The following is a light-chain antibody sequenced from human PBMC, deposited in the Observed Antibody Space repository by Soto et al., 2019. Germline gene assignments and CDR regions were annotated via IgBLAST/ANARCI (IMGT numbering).Light chain of an antibody. CDR1: QSVSSN. Sequence: EIVMTQSPATLSVSPGERATLSCRASQSVSSNLAWYQQKPGQAPRLLIYGASTRATGIPARFSGSGSGTECTLTISSLQSEDFAVYYCQQYNNWRRTFGQGTKVE. CDR2: GAS. CDR3: QQYNNWRRT. V-gene: IGKV3-15*01. J-gene: IGKJ1*01.